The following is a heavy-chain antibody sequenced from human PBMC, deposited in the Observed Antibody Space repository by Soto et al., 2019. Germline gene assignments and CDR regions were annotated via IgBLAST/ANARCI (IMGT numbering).Heavy chain of an antibody. J-gene: IGHJ6*02. CDR2: IYYSGST. Sequence: LSLTCTVSGGAISSYYWSWIRQPPGKGLEWIGYIYYSGSTNYNPSLKSRVTISVDTSKNQFSLKLSSVTAADTAVYYCARDAGSGSHDYYYYYGRDVWGQGTTVTVSS. D-gene: IGHD3-10*01. CDR1: GGAISSYY. CDR3: ARDAGSGSHDYYYYYGRDV. V-gene: IGHV4-59*01.